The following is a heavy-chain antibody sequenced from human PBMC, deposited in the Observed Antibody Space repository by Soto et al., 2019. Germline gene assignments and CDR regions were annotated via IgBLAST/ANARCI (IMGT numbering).Heavy chain of an antibody. Sequence: GASVKVSCKASGGTFSSYAISWVRQAPGQGLEWMGGIIPIFGTANYAQKFQGRVTITADESTSTAYMELSSLRSEDTAVYYCARAGAEGGSYRGPWFDPWGQGTLVTVSS. V-gene: IGHV1-69*13. CDR1: GGTFSSYA. J-gene: IGHJ5*02. CDR2: IIPIFGTA. CDR3: ARAGAEGGSYRGPWFDP. D-gene: IGHD1-26*01.